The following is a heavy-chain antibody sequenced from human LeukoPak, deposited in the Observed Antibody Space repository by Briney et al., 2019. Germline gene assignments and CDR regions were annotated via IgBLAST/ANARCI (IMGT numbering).Heavy chain of an antibody. CDR2: IYPGDSDT. CDR3: ARAYYYVSGSYYIFGY. J-gene: IGHJ4*02. Sequence: GESLKISCKAFGYSFTSYWIAWVRQMPGKGLEWMGIIYPGDSDTRYSPPFQGQVTISADKSISTAYLLWSSLKASDTAMYYCARAYYYVSGSYYIFGYWGQGTLVTAPS. D-gene: IGHD3-10*01. CDR1: GYSFTSYW. V-gene: IGHV5-51*01.